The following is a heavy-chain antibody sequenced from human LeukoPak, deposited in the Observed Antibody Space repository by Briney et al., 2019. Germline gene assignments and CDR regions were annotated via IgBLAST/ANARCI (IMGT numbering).Heavy chain of an antibody. CDR2: ISYDGSNK. J-gene: IGHJ4*02. D-gene: IGHD3-10*01. CDR3: ARGGSGSYYSVVDY. V-gene: IGHV3-30-3*01. CDR1: GFTFSSYA. Sequence: GGSLRLSCAASGFTFSSYAMHWVRQAPGKGLEWVAVISYDGSNKYYADSVKGRFTISRDNSKNTLYLQMNSLRAEDTAVYYCARGGSGSYYSVVDYWGQGTLVTVSS.